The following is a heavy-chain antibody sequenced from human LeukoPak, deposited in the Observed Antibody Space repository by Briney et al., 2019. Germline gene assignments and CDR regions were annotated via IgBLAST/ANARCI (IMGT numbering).Heavy chain of an antibody. CDR1: GYSFTTYW. V-gene: IGHV5-51*01. J-gene: IGHJ4*02. CDR2: IYPGDSDT. CDR3: ARQASRSYEIDY. D-gene: IGHD2-2*01. Sequence: RGESLKISCKGSGYSFTTYWIGWVRQMPGKGLEWMGIIYPGDSDTRYSPSFQGQVTISADKSISTAYLQWSSLKASDTAMYYCARQASRSYEIDYWGQGTPVTASS.